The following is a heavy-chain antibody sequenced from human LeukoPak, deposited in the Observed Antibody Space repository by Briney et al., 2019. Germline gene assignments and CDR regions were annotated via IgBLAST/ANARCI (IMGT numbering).Heavy chain of an antibody. CDR3: ARGDGYHRL. D-gene: IGHD5-24*01. Sequence: GGSLRLSCAASGFTFSTYWMTWVRQDPRKGPEWVANIKQDGSETYYVDSVKGRFTISRDNARNSLFLQMNSLRVEDTAVYYCARGDGYHRLWGQGTLVTVSS. V-gene: IGHV3-7*01. CDR2: IKQDGSET. CDR1: GFTFSTYW. J-gene: IGHJ4*02.